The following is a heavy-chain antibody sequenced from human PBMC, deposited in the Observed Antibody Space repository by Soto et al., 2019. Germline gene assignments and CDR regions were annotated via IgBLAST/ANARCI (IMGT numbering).Heavy chain of an antibody. J-gene: IGHJ3*02. V-gene: IGHV1-18*01. D-gene: IGHD6-19*01. CDR3: ARDLYYSSGRYFDHDAFDI. Sequence: ASVKVSCKASGYNFTSYGISWVRQAPGQGLEWMGWISPHNDRTKYARRFQDRVTMTTETPTSTVYMELGSLRSDDTAVYYCARDLYYSSGRYFDHDAFDIWRQGTVVTVSS. CDR2: ISPHNDRT. CDR1: GYNFTSYG.